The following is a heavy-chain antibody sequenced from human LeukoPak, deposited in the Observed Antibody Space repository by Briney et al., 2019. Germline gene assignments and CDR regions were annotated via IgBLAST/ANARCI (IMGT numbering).Heavy chain of an antibody. CDR3: ARDRRDGYNKVLDY. Sequence: GGSLRLSCAASGFTFSSYAMHWVRQAPGKGLEWVAVISYDGSNKYYADSVKGRFTISRDNSKNTLYLQMSSLRAEDTAVYYRARDRRDGYNKVLDYWGQGTLVTVPS. V-gene: IGHV3-30-3*01. J-gene: IGHJ4*02. D-gene: IGHD5-24*01. CDR2: ISYDGSNK. CDR1: GFTFSSYA.